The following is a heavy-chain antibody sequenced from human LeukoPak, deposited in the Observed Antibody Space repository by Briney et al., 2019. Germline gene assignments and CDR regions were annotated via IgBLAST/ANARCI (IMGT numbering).Heavy chain of an antibody. CDR2: IKQDGSEK. D-gene: IGHD3-10*01. Sequence: GGSLRLSCAASGFTFSSFWMNWVRQAPGKGLEWVANIKQDGSEKYYVDSVKGRFTISRDNANNSLYLQMKSLRAEDTTVYYCARDCWDYGSGSYCGIDYWGQGTLVTVSS. CDR1: GFTFSSFW. J-gene: IGHJ4*02. V-gene: IGHV3-7*01. CDR3: ARDCWDYGSGSYCGIDY.